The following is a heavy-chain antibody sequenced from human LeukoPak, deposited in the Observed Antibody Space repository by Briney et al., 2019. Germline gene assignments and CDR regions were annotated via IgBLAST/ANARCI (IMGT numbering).Heavy chain of an antibody. Sequence: ASVKVSCKASGGTFSSYAISWVRQAPGQGLEWMGGIIPIFGTANYAQKFQGRVTITADKSTSTAYMELSSLRSEDTAVYYCASRKHRYCSGGSCYYLDYWGQGTLVTVSS. CDR3: ASRKHRYCSGGSCYYLDY. CDR2: IIPIFGTA. J-gene: IGHJ4*02. D-gene: IGHD2-15*01. V-gene: IGHV1-69*06. CDR1: GGTFSSYA.